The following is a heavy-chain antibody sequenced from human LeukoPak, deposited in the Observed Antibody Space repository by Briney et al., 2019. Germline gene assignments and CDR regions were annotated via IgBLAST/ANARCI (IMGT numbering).Heavy chain of an antibody. CDR2: ISGSGDRT. J-gene: IGHJ4*02. CDR1: GFTFNSYG. Sequence: GGSLRLSCAASGFTFNSYGMSWVRQAPGKGLEWVSAISGSGDRTYYADSLKGRFTISRDNSKNTLYLQMNSLRAEDTAIYYCATYRQVLLPFESWGQGTLVTVSS. V-gene: IGHV3-23*01. D-gene: IGHD2-8*02. CDR3: ATYRQVLLPFES.